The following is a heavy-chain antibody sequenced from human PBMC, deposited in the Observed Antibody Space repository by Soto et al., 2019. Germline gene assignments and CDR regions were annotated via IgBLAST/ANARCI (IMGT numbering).Heavy chain of an antibody. CDR1: GGSLSSYY. CDR2: IYYSGST. D-gene: IGHD3-10*01. Sequence: SETLSLTCVVSGGSLSSYYWSWIRQPPGKGLEWIGYIYYSGSTNYNPSLKSRVTISVDTSKNQFSLKLSSVTAADTAVYYCARAGRGISWWFDPWGQGTLVTVSS. J-gene: IGHJ5*02. CDR3: ARAGRGISWWFDP. V-gene: IGHV4-59*01.